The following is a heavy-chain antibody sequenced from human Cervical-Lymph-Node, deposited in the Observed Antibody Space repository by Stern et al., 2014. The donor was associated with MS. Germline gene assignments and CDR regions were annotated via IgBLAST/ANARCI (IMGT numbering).Heavy chain of an antibody. Sequence: QITLKESGPALVKPAQTLTLTCTLSGFSVSTSGVRVSWIRQPPGKALEWLAPIDLDDDRFYRASLKTRLTVSKDISKNQVVLTMTNVDPVDTATYYCARHRPDCRDGSCYLTLFDYWGQGTLVTVSS. J-gene: IGHJ4*02. D-gene: IGHD2-15*01. CDR1: GFSVSTSGVR. CDR3: ARHRPDCRDGSCYLTLFDY. CDR2: IDLDDDR. V-gene: IGHV2-70*04.